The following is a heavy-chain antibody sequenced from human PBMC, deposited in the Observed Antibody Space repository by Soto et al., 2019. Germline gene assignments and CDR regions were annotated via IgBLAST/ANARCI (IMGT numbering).Heavy chain of an antibody. CDR1: GFTLSSYA. V-gene: IGHV3-23*01. CDR2: SSGSGSST. CDR3: ANDCNFPYNWFDP. J-gene: IGHJ5*02. D-gene: IGHD1-1*01. Sequence: GGSLRLSCVASGFTLSSYAMSWVRQAPGKGLEWVSASSGSGSSTYYADSVKGRFTISRDNSMNTLYLQMNSLRAEDTAVYYCANDCNFPYNWFDPWGQGTLVTVSS.